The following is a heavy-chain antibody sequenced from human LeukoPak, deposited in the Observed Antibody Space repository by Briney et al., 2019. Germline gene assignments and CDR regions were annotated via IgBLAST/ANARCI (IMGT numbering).Heavy chain of an antibody. V-gene: IGHV4-4*07. CDR1: GGSISSYY. CDR3: ARDHYYYDSSGYYYYYYYMDV. J-gene: IGHJ6*03. CDR2: IYTSGST. Sequence: SETLSLTCTVSGGSISSYYWSWIRQPTGKGLEWIGRIYTSGSTNYNPSLKSRVTMSVDTSKNQFSLKLSSVTAADTAVYYCARDHYYYDSSGYYYYYYYMDVWGKGTTVTVSS. D-gene: IGHD3-22*01.